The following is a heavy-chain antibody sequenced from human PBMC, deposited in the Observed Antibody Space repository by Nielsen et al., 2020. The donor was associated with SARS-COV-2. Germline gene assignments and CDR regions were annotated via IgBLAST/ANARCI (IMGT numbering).Heavy chain of an antibody. CDR1: GYTLTELS. J-gene: IGHJ6*02. CDR2: FDPEDGET. V-gene: IGHV1-24*01. CDR3: ATKGYCSGGSCYIWYYGMDV. D-gene: IGHD2-15*01. Sequence: ASVKVSCKVSGYTLTELSMHWVRQAPGKGLEWMGGFDPEDGETIYAQKFQGRVTMTEDTSTDTAYMELSSLRSGDTAVYYCATKGYCSGGSCYIWYYGMDVWGQGTTVTVSS.